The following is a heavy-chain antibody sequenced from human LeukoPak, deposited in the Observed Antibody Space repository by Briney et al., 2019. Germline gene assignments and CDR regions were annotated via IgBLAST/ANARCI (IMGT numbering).Heavy chain of an antibody. Sequence: QPGGSLRLSCAASGFTFSSYNMNWVRQAPGKGLEWVSHISSSSTTIYSADSVKGRFTISRDNAKKSLYLQMDSLRAEDTAVYYCARDDGSYYYDSSGQYHALADYWGQGTLVTVSS. CDR2: ISSSSTTI. J-gene: IGHJ4*02. D-gene: IGHD3-22*01. CDR3: ARDDGSYYYDSSGQYHALADY. V-gene: IGHV3-48*04. CDR1: GFTFSSYN.